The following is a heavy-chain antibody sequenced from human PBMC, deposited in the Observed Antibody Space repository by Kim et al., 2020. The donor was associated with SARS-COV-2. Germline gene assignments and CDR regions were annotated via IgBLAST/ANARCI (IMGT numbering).Heavy chain of an antibody. D-gene: IGHD3-16*01. CDR2: GST. Sequence: GSTYYADPVKGRFTISRHNSKNTLYLQMNSLRPEDTAVYYCARDAFGMDVWGQGTTVTVSS. J-gene: IGHJ6*02. CDR3: ARDAFGMDV. V-gene: IGHV3-53*04.